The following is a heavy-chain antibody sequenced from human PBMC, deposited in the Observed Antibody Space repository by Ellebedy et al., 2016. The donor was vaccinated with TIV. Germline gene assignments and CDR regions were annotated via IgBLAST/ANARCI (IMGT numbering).Heavy chain of an antibody. V-gene: IGHV3-15*07. D-gene: IGHD4-11*01. CDR1: GFSFNNGW. CDR2: IKSKSDGGTT. CDR3: TTDYSKYVYAFDM. Sequence: ESLKISCSSSGFSFNNGWMNWVRQARGKGLEWVGRIKSKSDGGTTDYAAFVKGRFNISRDDSKKTLYLQMNSLKTEDTAVYYCTTDYSKYVYAFDMWGQGTMVTVSS. J-gene: IGHJ3*02.